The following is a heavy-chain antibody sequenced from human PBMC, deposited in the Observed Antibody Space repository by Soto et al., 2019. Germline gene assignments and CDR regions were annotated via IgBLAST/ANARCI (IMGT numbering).Heavy chain of an antibody. Sequence: PGGSLRLSCAASGFAFSSYWMHWVRQAPGKGLVWVSPIISVGSNTNYADSVKGRFTISRDNAKNTLYLQMSSLRAEDTAVYYCAREFASGSPNYDYWGLGTLVTVSS. CDR1: GFAFSSYW. V-gene: IGHV3-74*01. CDR3: AREFASGSPNYDY. J-gene: IGHJ4*02. D-gene: IGHD3-10*01. CDR2: IISVGSNT.